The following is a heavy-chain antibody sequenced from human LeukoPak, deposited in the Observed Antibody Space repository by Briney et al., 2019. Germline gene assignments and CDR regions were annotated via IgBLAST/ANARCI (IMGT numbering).Heavy chain of an antibody. J-gene: IGHJ4*02. CDR2: INPNSGGT. CDR3: ARKDFDWLFTLDY. Sequence: ASVKVSCKASGYTFTGYYMHWVRQAPGQGLEWMGWINPNSGGTNYAQKLQGRVTMTTDTSTSTAYMELRSLRSDDTAVYYCARKDFDWLFTLDYWGQGTLVTVSS. V-gene: IGHV1-2*02. CDR1: GYTFTGYY. D-gene: IGHD3-9*01.